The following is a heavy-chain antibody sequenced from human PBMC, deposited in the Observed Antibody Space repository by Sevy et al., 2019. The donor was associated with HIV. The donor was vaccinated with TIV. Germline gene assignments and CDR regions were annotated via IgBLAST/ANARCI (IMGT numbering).Heavy chain of an antibody. CDR3: ATVGLGYYSGSSYYQGDWFDP. J-gene: IGHJ5*02. Sequence: ASVKVSCKVFGYSLRKLSMHWVRQAPGKGLEWMGSLDPGNGEITYAQTLQGRVTMTEDTSTDTAYMVLSSLTSEDTATYYCATVGLGYYSGSSYYQGDWFDPWGQGTLVTVSS. V-gene: IGHV1-24*01. D-gene: IGHD2-15*01. CDR1: GYSLRKLS. CDR2: LDPGNGEI.